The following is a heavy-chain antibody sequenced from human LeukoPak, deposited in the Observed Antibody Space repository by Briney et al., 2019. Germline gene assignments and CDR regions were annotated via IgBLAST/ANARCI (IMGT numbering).Heavy chain of an antibody. CDR2: IQQHGSVK. J-gene: IGHJ4*02. CDR1: GFTFSSYW. V-gene: IGHV3-7*01. D-gene: IGHD3-22*01. Sequence: RGSLRLSCAASGFTFSSYWMSWVCQAPGKGLEWVANIQQHGSVKYYVDSAKGRFTISRDNGENSMFLEMNSLRADDTAVYYCARGSRDNSGYRYYFDYWGQGTLVTVSS. CDR3: ARGSRDNSGYRYYFDY.